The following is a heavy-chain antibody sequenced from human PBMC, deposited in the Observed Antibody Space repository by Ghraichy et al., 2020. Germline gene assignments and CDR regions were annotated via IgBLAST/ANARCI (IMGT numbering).Heavy chain of an antibody. Sequence: GGSLRLSCAASGFTFSDYYMSWMRQAPGKGLEWVSYISGSSSYTNYADSVKGRFTISRDNPKKSLYLQMNSLRADDTAVYYCARTIFSSRYFDYWGQGTVVTVSS. J-gene: IGHJ4*02. CDR3: ARTIFSSRYFDY. CDR1: GFTFSDYY. V-gene: IGHV3-11*03. D-gene: IGHD6-13*01. CDR2: ISGSSSYT.